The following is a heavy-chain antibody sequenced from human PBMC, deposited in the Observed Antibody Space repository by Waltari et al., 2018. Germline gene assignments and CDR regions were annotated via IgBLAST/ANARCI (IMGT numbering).Heavy chain of an antibody. CDR3: ARVTVTTPWNFDF. J-gene: IGHJ4*02. Sequence: EFQLVESVGGSVQPGGSLRLSCDASGFTFRSYWMHSVRQDPGKGLMCVARITSDWSSTTYADAVKCGVTSSKDNGKNTRYLQMNSLRAEDTGVYYGARVTVTTPWNFDFWGQGSLVTVSS. CDR2: ITSDWSST. CDR1: GFTFRSYW. D-gene: IGHD4-17*01. V-gene: IGHV3-74*01.